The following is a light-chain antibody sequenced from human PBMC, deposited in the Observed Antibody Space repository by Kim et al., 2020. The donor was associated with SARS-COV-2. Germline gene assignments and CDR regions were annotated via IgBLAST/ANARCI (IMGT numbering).Light chain of an antibody. V-gene: IGLV2-8*01. CDR1: NSDIGRYNY. J-gene: IGLJ2*01. Sequence: GQSLTISCTGTNSDIGRYNYVSWYQTHPGRAPKLMIYDVSRRPSGVPDRFSGSKSGNTASLTVSGLQAEDEADYYCSSYTGSNTLIFGGGTQLTVL. CDR2: DVS. CDR3: SSYTGSNTLI.